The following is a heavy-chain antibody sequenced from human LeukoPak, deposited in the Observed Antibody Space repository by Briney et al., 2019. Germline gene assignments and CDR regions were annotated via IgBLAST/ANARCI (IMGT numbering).Heavy chain of an antibody. V-gene: IGHV4-59*01. Sequence: PSETLSLTCTVSSVSISNYYWNWIRQPPGKGLEWIGYIYSSGSTNYNPSLKSRVTISLDTSKNQFSLKLSSVTPADTAVYYCAREDADYWGQGTLVTVSS. CDR3: AREDADY. CDR1: SVSISNYY. J-gene: IGHJ4*02. CDR2: IYSSGST.